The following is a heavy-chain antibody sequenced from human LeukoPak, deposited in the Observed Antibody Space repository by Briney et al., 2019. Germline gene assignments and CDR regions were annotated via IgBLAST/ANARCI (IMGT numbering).Heavy chain of an antibody. V-gene: IGHV1-18*01. J-gene: IGHJ4*02. CDR3: ARVAANSGSYYQIFDY. Sequence: ASVKVSCKASRYTFTSYGISWVRQAPGQGLEWMGWISAYNGHTNYALNLQGRVTMTTDTSTSTAYMELRSLRSDDTAVYYCARVAANSGSYYQIFDYWGQGTLVTVSS. CDR1: RYTFTSYG. CDR2: ISAYNGHT. D-gene: IGHD1-26*01.